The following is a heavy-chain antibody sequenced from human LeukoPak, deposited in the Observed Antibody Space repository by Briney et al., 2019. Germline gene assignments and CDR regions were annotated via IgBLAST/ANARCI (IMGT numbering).Heavy chain of an antibody. CDR1: GYTFTGYN. D-gene: IGHD3-10*01. CDR2: INPNSGGT. Sequence: GASVKVSCKASGYTFTGYNIHWVRPAPGQGLEWMGWINPNSGGTNYAQKFQGRVTMTRDTSISTAYMELSRLTSDDTAVYYCAKDLRPKGSGTYYMDVWGKGTTVTISS. V-gene: IGHV1-2*02. J-gene: IGHJ6*03. CDR3: AKDLRPKGSGTYYMDV.